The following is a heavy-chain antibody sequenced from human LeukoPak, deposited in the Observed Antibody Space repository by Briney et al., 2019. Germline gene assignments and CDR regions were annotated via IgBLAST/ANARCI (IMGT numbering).Heavy chain of an antibody. Sequence: SQTLSLTCTVSGGSISSDGCYWSWIRQHPGKGLEWIGYIYYSGSTYYNPSLKSRVTISVDTSKNQFSLKLSSVTAADTAVYYCARDGGLSFDYWGQGTLVTVSS. V-gene: IGHV4-31*03. J-gene: IGHJ4*02. D-gene: IGHD3-16*01. CDR2: IYYSGST. CDR3: ARDGGLSFDY. CDR1: GGSISSDGCY.